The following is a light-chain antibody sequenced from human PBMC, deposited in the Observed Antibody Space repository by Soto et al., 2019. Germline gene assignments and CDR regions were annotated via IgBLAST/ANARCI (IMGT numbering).Light chain of an antibody. V-gene: IGKV1-39*01. CDR3: QQTYSTPWT. Sequence: DIQMTQSPSSLSASVGDSVTITCRASQNINIYLNWYQQRPGKAPKLLIHDASILQSGVPSRFSGSGSGTEFALTINSLQPEDIATIYCQQTYSTPWTFGQGTKVDIK. CDR2: DAS. CDR1: QNINIY. J-gene: IGKJ1*01.